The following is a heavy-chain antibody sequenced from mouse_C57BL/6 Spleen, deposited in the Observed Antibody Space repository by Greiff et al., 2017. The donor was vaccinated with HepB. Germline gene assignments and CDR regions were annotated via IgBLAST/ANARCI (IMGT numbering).Heavy chain of an antibody. CDR2: IHPSDSDT. Sequence: QVHVKQPGAELVKPGASVKVSCKASGYTFTSYWMHWVKQRPGQGLAWIGRIHPSDSDTNYNQKFKGKATLTVDKSSSTAYMQLSSLTSEDSAVYDGAIGYSNCLYWYFDVWGTGTTVTVSS. J-gene: IGHJ1*03. D-gene: IGHD2-5*01. V-gene: IGHV1-74*01. CDR3: AIGYSNCLYWYFDV. CDR1: GYTFTSYW.